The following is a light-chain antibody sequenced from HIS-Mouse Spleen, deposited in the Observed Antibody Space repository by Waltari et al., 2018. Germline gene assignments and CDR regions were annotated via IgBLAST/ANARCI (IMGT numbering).Light chain of an antibody. CDR2: EGS. Sequence: QSALTQPASVSGSPGQSITISCTGTSSDVGSYNLVSWYQQHPGKAPKLMIYEGSKRPSGVSNRVSGSKTGNTASLTISGRQAEDEADYYCCSYAGSSTFVVVFGGGTKLTVL. CDR1: SSDVGSYNL. J-gene: IGLJ2*01. V-gene: IGLV2-23*03. CDR3: CSYAGSSTFVVV.